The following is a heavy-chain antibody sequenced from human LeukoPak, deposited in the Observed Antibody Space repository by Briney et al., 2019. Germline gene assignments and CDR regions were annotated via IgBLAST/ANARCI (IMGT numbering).Heavy chain of an antibody. CDR2: INHSGST. Sequence: SETLSLTCAVYGGSFSGYYWSWIRQPPGKGLEWIGEINHSGSTNYNPSLKSRVTISVDTSKNQFSLKLSSVTAADTAVYYCARGGMANDYWGQGTLVTVSS. D-gene: IGHD5-24*01. V-gene: IGHV4-34*01. J-gene: IGHJ4*02. CDR1: GGSFSGYY. CDR3: ARGGMANDY.